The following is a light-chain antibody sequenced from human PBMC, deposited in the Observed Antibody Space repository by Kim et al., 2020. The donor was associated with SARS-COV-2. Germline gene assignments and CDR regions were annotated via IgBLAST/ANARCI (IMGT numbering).Light chain of an antibody. Sequence: SPGERAALSCRASQGVSSNLAWYQQKPGQAPRLLIYGASTRATGIPARFSGSGSGTEFTLTISSLQSEDFAVYYCQQYNNWPTWTFGQGTKVDIK. V-gene: IGKV3-15*01. CDR2: GAS. J-gene: IGKJ1*01. CDR3: QQYNNWPTWT. CDR1: QGVSSN.